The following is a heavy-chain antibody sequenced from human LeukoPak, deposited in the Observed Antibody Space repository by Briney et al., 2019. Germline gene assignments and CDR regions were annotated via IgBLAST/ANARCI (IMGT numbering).Heavy chain of an antibody. Sequence: GGSLRLSCAASGFTFSSYSMNWVRQAPGKGLEWVSSISSSSCYIYYADSVKGRFTISRDNAKNSLYLQMNSLRAEDTAVYYCAVVGATRTPYYGMDVWGQGTTVTVSS. CDR1: GFTFSSYS. CDR3: AVVGATRTPYYGMDV. CDR2: ISSSSCYI. V-gene: IGHV3-21*01. D-gene: IGHD1-26*01. J-gene: IGHJ6*02.